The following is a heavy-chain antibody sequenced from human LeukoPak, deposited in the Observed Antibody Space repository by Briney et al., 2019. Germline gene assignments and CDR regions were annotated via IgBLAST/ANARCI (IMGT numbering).Heavy chain of an antibody. CDR2: SNPNSGST. J-gene: IGHJ5*02. Sequence: ASVKVSCKASGYTVTGYYIHWVRQAPGQGLEWMGGSNPNSGSTNYEQKLHGRVTMTRDTSISTDYMELSRLRSDDTDVYYCAREDLDIVVVPAALDPWGQGTLVTVSS. D-gene: IGHD2-2*01. CDR1: GYTVTGYY. CDR3: AREDLDIVVVPAALDP. V-gene: IGHV1-2*02.